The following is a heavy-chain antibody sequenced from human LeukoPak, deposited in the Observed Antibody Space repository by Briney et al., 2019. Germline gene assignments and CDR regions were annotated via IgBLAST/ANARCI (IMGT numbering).Heavy chain of an antibody. CDR2: ISFDGSNK. CDR3: VKASSSSPQYNWFDA. Sequence: GGSLRLSCAASGFNFSTYAMHWVRQTPGKGLEWVAVISFDGSNKYYAESVKGRFTISRDNSKNTLYLQMNSLRAEDTALYYCVKASSSSPQYNWFDAWGQGTLVTVSS. V-gene: IGHV3-30-3*01. D-gene: IGHD6-6*01. CDR1: GFNFSTYA. J-gene: IGHJ5*02.